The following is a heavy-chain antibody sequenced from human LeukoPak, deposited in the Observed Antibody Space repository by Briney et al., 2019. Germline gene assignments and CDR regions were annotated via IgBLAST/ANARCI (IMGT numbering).Heavy chain of an antibody. Sequence: GGTLRLSCAASGFTFSDFGMSWVRQAPGKGLEWVSTISDGGSIAYYADSVKGRFTISRDNSKNTLYLQMNSLRAEDTAVYYCARPGLDYYDSSGYYSYWGQGTLVTVSS. CDR2: ISDGGSIA. D-gene: IGHD3-22*01. V-gene: IGHV3-23*01. J-gene: IGHJ4*02. CDR1: GFTFSDFG. CDR3: ARPGLDYYDSSGYYSY.